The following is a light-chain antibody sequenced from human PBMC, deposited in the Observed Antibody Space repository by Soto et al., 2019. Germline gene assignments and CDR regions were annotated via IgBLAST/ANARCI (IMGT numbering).Light chain of an antibody. CDR1: STDIGSYNY. V-gene: IGLV2-14*01. J-gene: IGLJ2*01. CDR3: SSFAGSDSVV. Sequence: QSVLTQPASVSGSPGQSITISCTGTSTDIGSYNYVSWYQQHPGKAPKLMIYEVSNRPSGVSNRFSGSKFGNTASLTVSGLQADDEAAYYCSSFAGSDSVVFGGGTKLTVL. CDR2: EVS.